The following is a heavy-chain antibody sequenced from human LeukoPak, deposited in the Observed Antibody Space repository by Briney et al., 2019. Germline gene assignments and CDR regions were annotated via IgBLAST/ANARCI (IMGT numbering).Heavy chain of an antibody. V-gene: IGHV5-51*01. CDR2: IYPGDSDT. D-gene: IGHD2-2*02. CDR1: GYSFTSYW. J-gene: IGHJ3*02. Sequence: GESLKISCKGSGYSFTSYWIGWVRQMPGKGREWMGIIYPGDSDTRYSPSFQGQVTISADKSISTAYLQWSSLKASDTAMYYCARKDCSSTSCYRAGAFDIWGQGTMVTVSS. CDR3: ARKDCSSTSCYRAGAFDI.